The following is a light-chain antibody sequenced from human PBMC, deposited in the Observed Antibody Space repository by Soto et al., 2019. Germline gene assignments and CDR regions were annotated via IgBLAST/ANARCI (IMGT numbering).Light chain of an antibody. CDR2: KDS. CDR3: QSADSSGTSLV. CDR1: ALPKQY. J-gene: IGLJ1*01. Sequence: SYELTQPPSVSVSPGQTARITCSGDALPKQYAYWYQQKPGQAPVLVIYKDSERPSGIPERFSGSSSGTTVTLTISGVQAEDEADYYCQSADSSGTSLVFGTGTRSPS. V-gene: IGLV3-25*03.